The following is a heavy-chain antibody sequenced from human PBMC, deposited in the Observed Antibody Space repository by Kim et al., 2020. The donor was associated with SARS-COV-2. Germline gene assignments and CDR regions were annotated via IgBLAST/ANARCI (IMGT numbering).Heavy chain of an antibody. CDR3: ARDLQSIAAAGGAFDI. J-gene: IGHJ3*02. Sequence: SVKVSCKASGGTFSSYAISWVRQAPGQGLEWMGGIIPIFGTANYAQKFQGRVTITADESTSTAYMELSSLRSEDTAAYYCARDLQSIAAAGGAFDIWGQGTMVAVSS. V-gene: IGHV1-69*13. D-gene: IGHD6-13*01. CDR1: GGTFSSYA. CDR2: IIPIFGTA.